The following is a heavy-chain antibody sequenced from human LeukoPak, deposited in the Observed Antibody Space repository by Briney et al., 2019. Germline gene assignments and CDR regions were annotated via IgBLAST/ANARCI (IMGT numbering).Heavy chain of an antibody. J-gene: IGHJ3*02. CDR2: ISSSSSYI. Sequence: GGSLRLSCAASGFTFSSYSMNWVRQAPGKGLEWVSSISSSSSYIYYADSVKGRFTISRDNAKNSLYLQMNSLRAEDTAVYYCARGSQLGGGDPDAFDIWGQGTMVTVSS. CDR1: GFTFSSYS. D-gene: IGHD1-1*01. V-gene: IGHV3-21*01. CDR3: ARGSQLGGGDPDAFDI.